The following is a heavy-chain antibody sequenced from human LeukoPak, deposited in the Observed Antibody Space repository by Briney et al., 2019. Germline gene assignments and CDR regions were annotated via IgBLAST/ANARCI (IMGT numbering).Heavy chain of an antibody. CDR2: IESESDGGTT. D-gene: IGHD4-17*01. CDR3: ATDYGDYAYDAYHI. CDR1: GFTFSDAW. V-gene: IGHV3-15*04. Sequence: GGSLRLSCAASGFTFSDAWMTWVRQASGKGLEWVGRIESESDGGTTDYAAPVKGRFTISRDDSKNRLYLQMNSLKTEDTAVYYCATDYGDYAYDAYHIWGQGTMVTVSS. J-gene: IGHJ3*02.